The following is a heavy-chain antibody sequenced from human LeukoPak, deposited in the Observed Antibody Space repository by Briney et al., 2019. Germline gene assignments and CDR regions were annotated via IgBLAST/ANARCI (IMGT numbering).Heavy chain of an antibody. CDR2: TRNKANSYTT. CDR1: GFSFSDHY. Sequence: GGSLRLSCAASGFSFSDHYMDWVRQAPGKGLEWVGRTRNKANSYTTEYAASVKGRFTISRDDSENSLYLQMNSLKTEDTAVYYCARVSTSWSIDYWGQGTLVTVSS. D-gene: IGHD6-13*01. V-gene: IGHV3-72*01. CDR3: ARVSTSWSIDY. J-gene: IGHJ4*02.